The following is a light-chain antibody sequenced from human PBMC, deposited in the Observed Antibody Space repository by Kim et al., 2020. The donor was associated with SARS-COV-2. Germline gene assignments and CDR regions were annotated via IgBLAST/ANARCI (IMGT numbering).Light chain of an antibody. CDR3: QQSYSSFT. J-gene: IGKJ4*01. CDR1: QSITNH. Sequence: SASVGDRVSNTCRASQSITNHLKWYQLKAEKAPKLLIFAASSLQIGVPSRFSGSGSGTDFTLTITSLQPEDFATYYCQQSYSSFTFGGGTKVDIK. CDR2: AAS. V-gene: IGKV1-39*01.